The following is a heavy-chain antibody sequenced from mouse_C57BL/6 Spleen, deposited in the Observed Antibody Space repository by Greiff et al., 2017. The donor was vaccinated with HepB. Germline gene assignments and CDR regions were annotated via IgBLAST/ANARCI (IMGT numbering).Heavy chain of an antibody. CDR3: ARHRDGYFPYWYFDV. Sequence: EVKVVESGGGLVKPGGSLKLSCAASGFTFSSYTMSWVRQTPEKRLEWVATISGGGGNTYYPDSVKGRFTISRDNAKNTLYLQMSSLRSEDTALYYCARHRDGYFPYWYFDVWGTGTTVTVSS. D-gene: IGHD2-3*01. J-gene: IGHJ1*03. V-gene: IGHV5-9*01. CDR2: ISGGGGNT. CDR1: GFTFSSYT.